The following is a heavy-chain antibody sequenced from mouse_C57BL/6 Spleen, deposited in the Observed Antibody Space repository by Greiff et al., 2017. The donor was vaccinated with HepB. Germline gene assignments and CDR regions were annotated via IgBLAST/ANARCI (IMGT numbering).Heavy chain of an antibody. D-gene: IGHD1-1*01. CDR3: TRTTVVTLDY. CDR2: IDPETGGT. CDR1: GYTFTDYE. Sequence: QVQLQQSGAELVRPGASVTLSCKASGYTFTDYEMHWVKQTPVHGLEWIGAIDPETGGTAYNQKFKGKAILTADKSSSTAYMELRSLTSEDSAVYYCTRTTVVTLDYWGQGTTLTVSS. V-gene: IGHV1-15*01. J-gene: IGHJ2*01.